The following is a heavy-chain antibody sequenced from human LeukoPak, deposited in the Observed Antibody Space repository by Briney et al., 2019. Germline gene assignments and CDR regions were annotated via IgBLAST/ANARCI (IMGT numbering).Heavy chain of an antibody. V-gene: IGHV4-4*07. J-gene: IGHJ3*02. CDR2: IYPSGGT. Sequence: PSETLSLTCTVSGGSISSYYWSWIRQPAGKGLEWIGRIYPSGGTNYNPSLKSRVTMSVDTSKNQFSLRMTSVTAADTAVYYCARGSVNNGFDIWGQGTMVTVSS. CDR1: GGSISSYY. CDR3: ARGSVNNGFDI.